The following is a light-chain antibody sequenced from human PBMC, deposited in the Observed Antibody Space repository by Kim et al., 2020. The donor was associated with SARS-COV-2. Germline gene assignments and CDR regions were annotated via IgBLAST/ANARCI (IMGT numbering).Light chain of an antibody. Sequence: SASVGDRVTLTCRASQDISTYVAWFQQEAGKAPKSLIFDASSLQSGVPSKFSGSGSGTEFTLTISSLQPEDFATYYCQQYNHHPYTFGQGTKLEI. CDR1: QDISTY. CDR2: DAS. V-gene: IGKV1-16*02. CDR3: QQYNHHPYT. J-gene: IGKJ2*01.